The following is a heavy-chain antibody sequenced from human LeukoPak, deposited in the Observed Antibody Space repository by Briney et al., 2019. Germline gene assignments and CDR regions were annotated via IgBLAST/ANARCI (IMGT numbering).Heavy chain of an antibody. CDR2: INHSGST. V-gene: IGHV4-34*01. CDR1: GGSFSGYN. Sequence: SETLSLTCAVYGGSFSGYNWSWIRQPPGKGLEWIGEINHSGSTNYNPSLKSRVTISVDTSKNQFSLKLSSVTAADTAVYYCARSLGSLVPAAIKGWFDPWGQGTLVTVSS. J-gene: IGHJ5*02. D-gene: IGHD2-2*02. CDR3: ARSLGSLVPAAIKGWFDP.